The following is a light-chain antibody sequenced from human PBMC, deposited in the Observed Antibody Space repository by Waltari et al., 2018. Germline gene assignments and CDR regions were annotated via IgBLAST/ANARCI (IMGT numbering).Light chain of an antibody. J-gene: IGLJ3*02. Sequence: QSALTQPASVSGSPGQSITMSCTGINSDIGVSWFQHHPGKAPKLVIYKVSNRPSGISNRFSGSKSGNTASLTISGLQAEDEAHYYCYSYASTSTYWMFGGGTKLTVL. CDR3: YSYASTSTYWM. CDR1: NSDIGV. CDR2: KVS. V-gene: IGLV2-14*01.